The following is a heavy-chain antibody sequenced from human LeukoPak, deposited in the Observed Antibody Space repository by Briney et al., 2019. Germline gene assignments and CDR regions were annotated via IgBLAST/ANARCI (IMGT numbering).Heavy chain of an antibody. Sequence: GGSLRLSCAASGFTFSNFAMTWVRQVPGKGLEWVSVINGSGRSTYNADSVRGRFTISRDNSKNTLYLQMNSLSAEDTAVYYCAKGITFYYDSSGYSSDYWGQGTLVTVPS. CDR1: GFTFSNFA. V-gene: IGHV3-23*01. J-gene: IGHJ4*02. D-gene: IGHD3-22*01. CDR3: AKGITFYYDSSGYSSDY. CDR2: INGSGRST.